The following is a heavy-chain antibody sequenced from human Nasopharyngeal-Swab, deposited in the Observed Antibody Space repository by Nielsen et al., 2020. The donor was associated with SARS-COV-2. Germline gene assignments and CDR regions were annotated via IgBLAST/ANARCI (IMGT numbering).Heavy chain of an antibody. Sequence: SETLSLTCAVYGGSFSAYYWGWIRQPPGKGLEWIAEINHSGSTNYNPSLKSRVTLSVDTSMNQFSLELRSVTAADTAVYYCARGLSGIVPAPILGLGPYYYYYYMDVWGKGATVTVSS. D-gene: IGHD2-2*01. CDR2: INHSGST. V-gene: IGHV4-34*01. CDR3: ARGLSGIVPAPILGLGPYYYYYYMDV. CDR1: GGSFSAYY. J-gene: IGHJ6*03.